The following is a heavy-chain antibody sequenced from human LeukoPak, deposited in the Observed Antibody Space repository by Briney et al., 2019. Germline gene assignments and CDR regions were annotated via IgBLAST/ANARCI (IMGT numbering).Heavy chain of an antibody. V-gene: IGHV5-51*01. D-gene: IGHD1-1*01. CDR3: ARRVWNDVSYAFDI. Sequence: PGESLKISCKGAGYSFTSYWIGWVRQMPGKGLEWMGTIYPGDSDTRYSPSFQGQVTISADKSISTAYLQWSSLKASDTAMYYCARRVWNDVSYAFDIWGQGTMVTVSS. CDR2: IYPGDSDT. J-gene: IGHJ3*02. CDR1: GYSFTSYW.